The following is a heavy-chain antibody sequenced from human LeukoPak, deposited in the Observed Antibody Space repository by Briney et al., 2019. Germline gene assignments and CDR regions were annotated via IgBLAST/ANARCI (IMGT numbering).Heavy chain of an antibody. CDR2: INHTGST. J-gene: IGHJ4*02. CDR1: GGSFSGYY. Sequence: SETLSLTCAVYGGSFSGYYWTWFRQPPGKRLEWIGEINHTGSTNFNPSLKSRVTMSIDPSKNQISLKLSSVTAADTAVYYCARLPGVVDFDSWGQGTLVTVS. D-gene: IGHD2-21*01. V-gene: IGHV4-34*01. CDR3: ARLPGVVDFDS.